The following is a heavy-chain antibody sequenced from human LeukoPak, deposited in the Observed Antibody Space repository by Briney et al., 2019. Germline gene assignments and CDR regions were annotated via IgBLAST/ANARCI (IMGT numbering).Heavy chain of an antibody. V-gene: IGHV3-30-3*01. CDR1: GFTFSSYA. CDR2: ISYDGSNK. J-gene: IGHJ4*02. Sequence: GGSLRLSCAASGFTFSSYAMHWVRQAPGKGLEWVALISYDGSNKYYADSVKGRFTISRDNSKNTLYLQVNSLRAEDTAVYYCAALKGGHFDYWGQGTLVTVSS. CDR3: AALKGGHFDY. D-gene: IGHD3-16*01.